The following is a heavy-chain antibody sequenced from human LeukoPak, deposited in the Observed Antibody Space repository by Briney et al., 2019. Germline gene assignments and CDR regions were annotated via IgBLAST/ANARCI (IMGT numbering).Heavy chain of an antibody. Sequence: ASVKVSCKASGYTFTGYYMHWVRQAPGQGLEWMGWINPNSGGTNYAQKFQERVTITRDMSTSTAYMELSSLRSEDTAVYYCAADLTTVTTPNWGQGTLVTVSS. CDR1: GYTFTGYY. CDR2: INPNSGGT. J-gene: IGHJ4*02. D-gene: IGHD4-11*01. CDR3: AADLTTVTTPN. V-gene: IGHV1-2*02.